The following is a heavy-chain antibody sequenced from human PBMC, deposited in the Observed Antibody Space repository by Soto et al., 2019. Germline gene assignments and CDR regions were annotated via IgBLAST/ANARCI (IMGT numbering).Heavy chain of an antibody. Sequence: QITLKESGPTLVKPTQTLTLTCTFSGFSLTTRGVGVGWIRQPPGKALECLALIYWDDDKRYSPSLQSRLSITNETTENQVVLTMTNMDPMCTATCYCAQIRNVYRYDRFYPSGQGTLVSVSS. V-gene: IGHV2-5*02. CDR1: GFSLTTRGVG. D-gene: IGHD3-16*01. CDR2: IYWDDDK. J-gene: IGHJ5*02. CDR3: AQIRNVYRYDRFYP.